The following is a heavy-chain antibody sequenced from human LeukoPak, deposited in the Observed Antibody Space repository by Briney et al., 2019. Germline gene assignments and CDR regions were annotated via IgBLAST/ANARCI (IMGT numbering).Heavy chain of an antibody. D-gene: IGHD3-10*01. V-gene: IGHV4-34*01. J-gene: IGHJ4*02. Sequence: SETLSLTCTVSGGSISGYYWSWIRQPPGKGLEWIGEINHSGSTNYNPSLKSRVTISVDTSKNQFSLKLRSVTAADTAVYYCARGAVAYGSGTTFDYWGQGTLVTVSS. CDR1: GGSISGYY. CDR2: INHSGST. CDR3: ARGAVAYGSGTTFDY.